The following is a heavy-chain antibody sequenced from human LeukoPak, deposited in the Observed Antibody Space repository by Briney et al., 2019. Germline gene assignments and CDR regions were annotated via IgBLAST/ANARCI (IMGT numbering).Heavy chain of an antibody. Sequence: GGSLRLSCAASGFTLSTYWMSWVRQAPGKGLEWVAVIWYDGSNKYYADSVKGRFTISRDNSKNTLYLQMNSLRAEDTAVYYCARDFTGYSSSWYYYYGMDVWGQGTTVTVSS. CDR2: IWYDGSNK. D-gene: IGHD6-13*01. V-gene: IGHV3-33*08. CDR1: GFTLSTYW. CDR3: ARDFTGYSSSWYYYYGMDV. J-gene: IGHJ6*02.